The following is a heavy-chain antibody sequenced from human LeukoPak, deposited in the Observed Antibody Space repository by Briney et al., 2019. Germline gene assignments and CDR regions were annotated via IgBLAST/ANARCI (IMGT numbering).Heavy chain of an antibody. CDR3: ARGDYYDSGGPEDY. Sequence: PGGSLRLSCAASGFTFSSHSMNWVRQAPGKGLEWVSSISTTSSYIYYVDSVKGRFTISRDNAKNSLYLQMNGLRAEDTAVYYCARGDYYDSGGPEDYWGQGTLVTVSS. CDR2: ISTTSSYI. CDR1: GFTFSSHS. J-gene: IGHJ4*02. V-gene: IGHV3-21*01. D-gene: IGHD3-22*01.